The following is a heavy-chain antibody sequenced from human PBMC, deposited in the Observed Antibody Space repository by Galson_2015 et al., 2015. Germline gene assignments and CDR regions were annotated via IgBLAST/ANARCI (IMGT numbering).Heavy chain of an antibody. Sequence: SLRLSCAASGFTVSSNYMSWVRQAPGKGLEWVSVIYSGGSTYYADSVKGRFTISRDNSKNTLYLQMDSLRAEDTAVYYCAREAETLAAAGLNWYFDLWGRGTLVTVSS. CDR2: IYSGGST. CDR3: AREAETLAAAGLNWYFDL. J-gene: IGHJ2*01. D-gene: IGHD6-13*01. V-gene: IGHV3-53*01. CDR1: GFTVSSNY.